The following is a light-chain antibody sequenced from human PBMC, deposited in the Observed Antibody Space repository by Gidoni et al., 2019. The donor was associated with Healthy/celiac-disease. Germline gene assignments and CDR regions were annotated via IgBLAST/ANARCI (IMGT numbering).Light chain of an antibody. CDR1: QSVLYSSNNKNY. CDR3: QQYYSTPPYT. CDR2: WAS. V-gene: IGKV4-1*01. Sequence: DIVLTHSPDSLAVALGERATINCQSSQSVLYSSNNKNYLAWYQQKPGQPPKLPIYWASTRESVVPDRFSGTGSGTDFTLTISSLQAEDVAVYYCQQYYSTPPYTFXQXTKLXIK. J-gene: IGKJ2*01.